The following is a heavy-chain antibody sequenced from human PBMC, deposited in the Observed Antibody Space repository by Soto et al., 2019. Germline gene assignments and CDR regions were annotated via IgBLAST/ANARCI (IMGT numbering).Heavy chain of an antibody. V-gene: IGHV4-4*07. D-gene: IGHD2-15*01. J-gene: IGHJ4*02. CDR3: ARDFPSCSGGSCYALAFDY. Sequence: SETLSLTCTVSGGSISSYYWSWIRQPAGKGLEWIGRIYPSGSTNYNPSLKSRVTMSVDTSKNQFSLKLSSVTAADTAVYYCARDFPSCSGGSCYALAFDYWGQGTLVTVSS. CDR2: IYPSGST. CDR1: GGSISSYY.